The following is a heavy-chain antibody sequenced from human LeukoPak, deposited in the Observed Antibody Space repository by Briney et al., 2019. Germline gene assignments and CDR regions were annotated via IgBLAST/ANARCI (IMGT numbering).Heavy chain of an antibody. Sequence: PGGSLRLSCAASGFTFSSYAMSWVRQAPGKGLEWVSTISASGGSTYYADSVKGRSTISRDNSKNTLYLQMNSLRAEDTAVYYCARDQGEDVVVPAAIPLDPWGQGTLVTVSS. CDR2: ISASGGST. J-gene: IGHJ5*02. CDR1: GFTFSSYA. D-gene: IGHD2-2*01. CDR3: ARDQGEDVVVPAAIPLDP. V-gene: IGHV3-23*01.